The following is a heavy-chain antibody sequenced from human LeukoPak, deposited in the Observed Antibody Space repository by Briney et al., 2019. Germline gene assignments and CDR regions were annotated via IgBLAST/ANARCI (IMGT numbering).Heavy chain of an antibody. CDR1: GFTFRRYG. J-gene: IGHJ6*02. CDR2: ISYDGSNK. V-gene: IGHV3-30*18. D-gene: IGHD6-13*01. CDR3: AKDQVAAAVKYYYGMDV. Sequence: GGSLRLSCAACGFTFRRYGMRWVRQAPGKGGEGVADISYDGSNKYYADSVKGRFTISRDNSKNTLYLQMNSLRAEDTAVYYCAKDQVAAAVKYYYGMDVWGQGTTVTVSS.